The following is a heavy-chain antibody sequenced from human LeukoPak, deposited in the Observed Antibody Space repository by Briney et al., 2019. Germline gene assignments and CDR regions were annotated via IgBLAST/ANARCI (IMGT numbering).Heavy chain of an antibody. D-gene: IGHD3-22*01. Sequence: GGSLRLSCAASGFSISSYTMNWVRQAPGKGLEWVSSISSTSTFLYYADSVKGRLTISRDSAKNSLYLQMNSLRPEDTALYYCAKDLSSAITSALVLDVWGQGTTVTVS. J-gene: IGHJ6*02. CDR2: ISSTSTFL. V-gene: IGHV3-21*04. CDR3: AKDLSSAITSALVLDV. CDR1: GFSISSYT.